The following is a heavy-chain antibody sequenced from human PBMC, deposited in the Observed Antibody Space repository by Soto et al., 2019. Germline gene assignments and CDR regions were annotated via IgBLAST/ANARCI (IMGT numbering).Heavy chain of an antibody. CDR2: IIPILGIA. D-gene: IGHD6-19*01. CDR1: GGTFSSYT. V-gene: IGHV1-69*02. CDR3: ASIAVAGTGFDY. J-gene: IGHJ4*02. Sequence: QVQLVQSGAEVKKPGSSVKVSCKASGGTFSSYTISWVRQAPGQGLEWMGRIIPILGIANYAQKFQGRVTITADKSTSTAYMEVSSLRSEDTAVYYCASIAVAGTGFDYWGQGTLVTVSS.